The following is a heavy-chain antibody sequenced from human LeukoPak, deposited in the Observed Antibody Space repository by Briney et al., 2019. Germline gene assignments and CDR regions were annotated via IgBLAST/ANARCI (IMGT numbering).Heavy chain of an antibody. CDR3: AKPLGGGELSPYFGMDV. V-gene: IGHV3-43D*03. Sequence: SGGSLRLSCAASGFTFDDYAMHWVRQAPGKGLEWVSLISWDGGSTYYADSVKGRFTISRDNSKNSLYLQMNSLRAEDTALYYCAKPLGGGELSPYFGMDVWGQGTTVTVSS. CDR1: GFTFDDYA. D-gene: IGHD3-16*02. CDR2: ISWDGGST. J-gene: IGHJ6*02.